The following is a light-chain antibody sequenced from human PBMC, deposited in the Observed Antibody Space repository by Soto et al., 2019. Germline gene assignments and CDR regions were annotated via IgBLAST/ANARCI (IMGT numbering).Light chain of an antibody. CDR1: SSDVGSYNL. J-gene: IGLJ2*01. CDR2: EVS. CDR3: CSYAGSSTFRVV. V-gene: IGLV2-23*02. Sequence: QSVLTQPASVSGSPGQSITISCTGTSSDVGSYNLVSWYQQHPGKAPKLMIYEVSKRPSGVSNRFSGSKSGNTASLTISGLHAEDEADYYCCSYAGSSTFRVVFGGGTKLTVL.